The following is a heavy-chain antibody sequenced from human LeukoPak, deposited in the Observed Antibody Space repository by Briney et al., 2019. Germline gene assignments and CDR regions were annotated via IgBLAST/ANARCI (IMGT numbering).Heavy chain of an antibody. Sequence: PGGSLRLSCAVSGFTFSSYAMSWVRQAPGKGLEWVSSICGSGVSTYYAGSVKGRFTVSRDNSKNTLYLQMNSLRAEDTAVYYCAKGEYSSGWRSWFDPWGQGTLVTVSS. CDR2: ICGSGVST. CDR1: GFTFSSYA. CDR3: AKGEYSSGWRSWFDP. V-gene: IGHV3-23*01. D-gene: IGHD6-19*01. J-gene: IGHJ5*02.